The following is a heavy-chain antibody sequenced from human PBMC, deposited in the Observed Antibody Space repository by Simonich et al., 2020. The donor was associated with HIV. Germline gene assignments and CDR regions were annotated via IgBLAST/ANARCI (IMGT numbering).Heavy chain of an antibody. CDR2: IYHSGRT. CDR3: ARADWESDLHWYFDL. J-gene: IGHJ2*01. Sequence: QVQLQQWGAGLLKPSETLSLTCAVYGGSFSGYYWIWIRQPPGKGLEWIGSIYHSGRTTYNPSLKIRVTISVDTSKNQFSLNLTSVTAADTAVYYCARADWESDLHWYFDLWGRGTLVTVSS. CDR1: GGSFSGYY. V-gene: IGHV4-34*01. D-gene: IGHD3-9*01.